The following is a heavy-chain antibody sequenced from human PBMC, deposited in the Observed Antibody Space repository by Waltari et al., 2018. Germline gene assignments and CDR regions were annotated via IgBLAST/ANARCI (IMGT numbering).Heavy chain of an antibody. CDR2: INPNSGGT. CDR1: GYTFTGYY. Sequence: QVQLVQSGAEVTKPGASVKVSCKAFGYTFTGYYMHWVRQARGHGLEWMGRINPNSGGTNYAQNVQGRVTMTRVTSINTAYMELSRLRSDDTAVYYGAKEGGRWLVANWVDFWGQGTLVTVSS. D-gene: IGHD6-19*01. J-gene: IGHJ5*01. V-gene: IGHV1-2*06. CDR3: AKEGGRWLVANWVDF.